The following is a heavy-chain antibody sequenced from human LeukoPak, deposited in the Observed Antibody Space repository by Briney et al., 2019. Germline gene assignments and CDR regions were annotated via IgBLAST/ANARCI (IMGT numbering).Heavy chain of an antibody. J-gene: IGHJ4*02. CDR3: ARGHSLVI. D-gene: IGHD2-21*01. Sequence: SETLSLTCSVSGGSISSGAYYWTWIRQHPGKGLEWIGYIYYSGTSYYNPSLKNRLAISLDTSKNQFSLKLSSVTAADTAVYYCARGHSLVIWGQGTLVTVSS. CDR1: GGSISSGAYY. V-gene: IGHV4-31*03. CDR2: IYYSGTS.